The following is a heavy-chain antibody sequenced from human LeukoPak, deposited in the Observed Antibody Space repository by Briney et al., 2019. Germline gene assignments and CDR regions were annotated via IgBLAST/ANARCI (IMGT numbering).Heavy chain of an antibody. J-gene: IGHJ4*02. CDR2: VYYTGST. CDR3: ARQRHTGYHWDFDY. V-gene: IGHV4-59*01. D-gene: IGHD5-12*01. Sequence: SETLSPTCSVSGASISSYYWSWIRQPPGKGLEWIGYVYYTGSTTYNPSLKSRVTISLDTSKNQFSPKLSSVTAADTAVYYCARQRHTGYHWDFDYWGQGILVTVSS. CDR1: GASISSYY.